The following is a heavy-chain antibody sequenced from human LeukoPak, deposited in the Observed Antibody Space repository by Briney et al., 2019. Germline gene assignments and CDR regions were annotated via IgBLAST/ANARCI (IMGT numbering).Heavy chain of an antibody. Sequence: SETLSLTCAVYGGSFSGYYWSWIRQPPGKGLEWIGEINHSGSTNYNPSLKSRVTISVDTSKNQFSLKLSSVTAADTAAYYCARGNDHGDYVVGPWFDPWGQGTLVTVSS. CDR1: GGSFSGYY. V-gene: IGHV4-34*01. J-gene: IGHJ5*02. CDR3: ARGNDHGDYVVGPWFDP. D-gene: IGHD4-17*01. CDR2: INHSGST.